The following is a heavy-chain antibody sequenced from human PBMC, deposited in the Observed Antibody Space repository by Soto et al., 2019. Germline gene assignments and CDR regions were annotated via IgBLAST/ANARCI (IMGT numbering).Heavy chain of an antibody. CDR3: THSTNGYGGTVLLY. CDR2: IYWNDDK. V-gene: IGHV2-5*01. J-gene: IGHJ4*02. Sequence: KEPGPTLVKPTQTLTLTCTFSGFSLSTTGVAVGWIRQPPGKALEWLALIYWNDDKRYSPSLRSRLTITKDTSKNQVVLTMTNMDPVDTATYYCTHSTNGYGGTVLLYWGQGTLVTVSS. D-gene: IGHD5-12*01. CDR1: GFSLSTTGVA.